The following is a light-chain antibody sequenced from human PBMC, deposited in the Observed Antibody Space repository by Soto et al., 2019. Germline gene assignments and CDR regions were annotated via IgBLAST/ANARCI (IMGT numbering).Light chain of an antibody. CDR2: AAS. CDR1: QSISSW. V-gene: IGKV1-5*01. CDR3: QHLNIYPLT. J-gene: IGKJ5*01. Sequence: MYLSPATVSVNVRDRVTITCRASQSISSWLALYQQKPRRAPHRLISAASTLHSGVPSRFSGSGSGTDFTLTISSLQPEDFATYYCQHLNIYPLTFGEG.